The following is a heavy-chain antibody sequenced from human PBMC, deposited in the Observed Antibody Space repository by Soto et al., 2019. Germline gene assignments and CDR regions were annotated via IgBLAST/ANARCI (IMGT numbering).Heavy chain of an antibody. V-gene: IGHV4-59*01. J-gene: IGHJ4*02. CDR3: ARCRYSGYDLGRYFDY. CDR1: GGSISSYY. CDR2: IYYSGIT. Sequence: SETLSLTCTVSGGSISSYYWSWIRQPPGKGLEWIGYIYYSGITNYIPSLKSRVTISVDTSKNQFSLKLSSVTVADTAVYYCARCRYSGYDLGRYFDYWGQGTLVTVSS. D-gene: IGHD5-12*01.